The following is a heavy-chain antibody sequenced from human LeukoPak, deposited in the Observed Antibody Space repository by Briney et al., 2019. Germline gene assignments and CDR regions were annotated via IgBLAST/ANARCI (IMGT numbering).Heavy chain of an antibody. J-gene: IGHJ1*01. CDR3: ASAREYCGSAECYEYFQH. D-gene: IGHD2-21*01. V-gene: IGHV3-53*01. Sequence: GGSLRLSCAASGVTVGTNSMSWARQSPGKGLEWVSVIYSGGSTYNADSVNGRFTVSRDNSRNTLFLQMNNLRAEDTALYFCASAREYCGSAECYEYFQHWGQGTPVIVSS. CDR1: GVTVGTNS. CDR2: IYSGGST.